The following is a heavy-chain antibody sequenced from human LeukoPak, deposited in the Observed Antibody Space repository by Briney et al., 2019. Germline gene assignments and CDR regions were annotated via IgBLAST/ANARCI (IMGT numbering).Heavy chain of an antibody. CDR2: ISGSGGST. V-gene: IGHV3-23*01. CDR1: GFSVSNNY. J-gene: IGHJ4*02. CDR3: AKAHCSPTSCSRIDY. D-gene: IGHD2-2*01. Sequence: GGSLRLSCAASGFSVSNNYMSWVRQAPGKGQGWVSAISGSGGSTFYADSVKGRFTISRDNSKNTVYLQMGGLRAEDTALYYCAKAHCSPTSCSRIDYWGQGTLVTVSS.